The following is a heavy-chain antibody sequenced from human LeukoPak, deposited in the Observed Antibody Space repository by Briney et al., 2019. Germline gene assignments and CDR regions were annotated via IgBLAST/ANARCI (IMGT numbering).Heavy chain of an antibody. CDR2: FDPEDGET. CDR1: GYTLTELS. J-gene: IGHJ4*02. D-gene: IGHD1-26*01. Sequence: ASVKVSCKVSGYTLTELSMHWVRQAPGKGLEWMGGFDPEDGETIYAQKFQGRVTMTEDTSTDTAYMELSSLRSEDTAVYYCATIPTYSGSYYVDYWGQGTLVTVSS. CDR3: ATIPTYSGSYYVDY. V-gene: IGHV1-24*01.